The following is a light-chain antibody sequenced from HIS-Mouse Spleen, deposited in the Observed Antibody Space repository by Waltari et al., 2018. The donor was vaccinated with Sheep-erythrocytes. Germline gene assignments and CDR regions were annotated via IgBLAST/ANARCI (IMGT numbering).Light chain of an antibody. CDR2: DAS. CDR3: QQRSNWPPT. Sequence: EIVLTQSPATLSLSPGERATLSCRASQSVSSYLAWYQQKPGQAPRTLIYDASNRATGIPARFSGSGSGTDFTLTISSLEPEDFAVYYCQQRSNWPPTFGQGTKVEIK. CDR1: QSVSSY. V-gene: IGKV3-11*01. J-gene: IGKJ1*01.